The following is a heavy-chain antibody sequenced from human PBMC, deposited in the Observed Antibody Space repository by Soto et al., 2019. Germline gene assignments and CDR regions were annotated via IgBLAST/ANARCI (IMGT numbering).Heavy chain of an antibody. D-gene: IGHD1-26*01. CDR3: AHSPCGSSDTFHN. CDR2: INWVGDG. CDR1: GFSLSSSGVS. Sequence: QITLKESGPTLVKPTETLTLTCTFSGFSLSSSGVSVGWIRHPPGKALEWLALINWVGDGRYSPSLRSRLTVTKVKSGNHVLLTVSNMNPVYTDTYYCAHSPCGSSDTFHNSGRRIMVTVSS. V-gene: IGHV2-5*02. J-gene: IGHJ3*02.